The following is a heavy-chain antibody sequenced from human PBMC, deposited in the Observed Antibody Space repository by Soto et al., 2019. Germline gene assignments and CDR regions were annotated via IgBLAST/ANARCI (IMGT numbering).Heavy chain of an antibody. Sequence: EVRLLESGGGLVQPGGSLRLSCAASGFHFSTTGILWFRQPPGAGLEWRSAIGPNPSNTKYTDSVKGRFVISRDNSRNTVFLQMSALRAEDTALYYCTTARHCSSDACPSAEWGQGTLITVSS. CDR1: GFHFSTTG. D-gene: IGHD6-13*01. CDR2: IGPNPSNT. CDR3: TTARHCSSDACPSAE. J-gene: IGHJ4*02. V-gene: IGHV3-23*05.